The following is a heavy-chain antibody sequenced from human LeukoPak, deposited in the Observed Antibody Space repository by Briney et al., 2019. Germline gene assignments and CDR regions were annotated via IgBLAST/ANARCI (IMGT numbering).Heavy chain of an antibody. CDR2: ISGSGDST. D-gene: IGHD6-13*01. V-gene: IGHV3-23*01. CDR1: GFTFSSHA. Sequence: GGSLRLSCAGSGFTFSSHAMSWVRQAPGKGLEWVSGISGSGDSTYFADSVKGRFTTSRDNSKNTLYLQMNSLRAEDTAVYYCAKALPPNLQLVPPYFDYWGQGTLVTVSS. J-gene: IGHJ4*02. CDR3: AKALPPNLQLVPPYFDY.